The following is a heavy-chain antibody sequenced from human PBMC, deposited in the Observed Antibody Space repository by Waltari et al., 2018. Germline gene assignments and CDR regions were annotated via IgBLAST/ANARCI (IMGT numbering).Heavy chain of an antibody. CDR1: GYTFTSYY. CDR2: ITPSGGST. V-gene: IGHV1-46*01. CDR3: AREGSSGAFDI. Sequence: QVQLVQSGAEVKKPGASVKVSCKASGYTFTSYYMHWVRQAPGQGLEGRGLITPSGGSTSYAQKFQGRVTMTRDTSTSTVYMELSSLRSADTAVYYCAREGSSGAFDIWGQGTMVTVSS. J-gene: IGHJ3*02. D-gene: IGHD6-6*01.